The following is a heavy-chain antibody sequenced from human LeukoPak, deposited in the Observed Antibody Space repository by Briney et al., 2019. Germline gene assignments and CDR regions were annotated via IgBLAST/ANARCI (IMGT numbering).Heavy chain of an antibody. CDR2: ISSSSNSI. V-gene: IGHV3-48*02. CDR3: ARDPWDDVSGFSGDY. CDR1: GFTFSTYG. D-gene: IGHD3-22*01. Sequence: WSLMPSSAASGFTFSTYGMNWVRRAPGKVLEWLSYISSSSNSIYYADSVKGRFTISRDNAKNSLYLQMNSLRDEDTAVYYCARDPWDDVSGFSGDYWGQGTLVTVSS. J-gene: IGHJ4*02.